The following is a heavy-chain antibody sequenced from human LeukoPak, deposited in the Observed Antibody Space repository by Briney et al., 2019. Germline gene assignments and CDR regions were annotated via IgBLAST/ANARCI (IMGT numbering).Heavy chain of an antibody. CDR1: GFSFSNFG. CDR3: AKDQAGTWSLDX. J-gene: IGHJ4*02. V-gene: IGHV3-30*02. D-gene: IGHD3-10*01. Sequence: GGSLRLSCSAYGFSFSNFGMHWVRQAPGKGLEWVAFVRPDGSSNYYADSVKGRPIISRDNSKNTLHLQMNSLRAEETAFYYCAKDQAGTWSLDXWGQXXLVT. CDR2: VRPDGSSN.